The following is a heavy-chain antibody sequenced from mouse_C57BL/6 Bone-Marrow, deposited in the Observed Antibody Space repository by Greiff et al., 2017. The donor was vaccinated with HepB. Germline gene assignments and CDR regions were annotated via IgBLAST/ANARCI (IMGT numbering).Heavy chain of an antibody. V-gene: IGHV8-12*01. CDR2: IYWDDDK. Sequence: QVTLKVSGPGILQSSQTLSLTCSFSGFSLSTSGMGVSWIRQPSGKGLEWLVHIYWDDDKRYNPSLKSQLTISKDTSRNQVFLKISNVDTADTATYYSARRSIYYYGSGYFDYWGQGTTLTVSS. J-gene: IGHJ2*01. CDR1: GFSLSTSGMG. D-gene: IGHD1-1*01. CDR3: ARRSIYYYGSGYFDY.